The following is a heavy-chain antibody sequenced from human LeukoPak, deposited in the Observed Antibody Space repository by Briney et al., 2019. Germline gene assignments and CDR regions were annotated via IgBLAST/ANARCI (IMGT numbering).Heavy chain of an antibody. V-gene: IGHV4-59*01. J-gene: IGHJ4*02. CDR1: GGSISTYY. Sequence: SETLSLTCTVSGGSISTYYWRWIRQPPGKRLEWLGYIYYSGNTNFNPALKSRVTMSVDTSKNQFSLKLSSVTAADTAVYYCARDKGEYYDSSGYLDYWGQGTLVTVSS. CDR2: IYYSGNT. CDR3: ARDKGEYYDSSGYLDY. D-gene: IGHD3-22*01.